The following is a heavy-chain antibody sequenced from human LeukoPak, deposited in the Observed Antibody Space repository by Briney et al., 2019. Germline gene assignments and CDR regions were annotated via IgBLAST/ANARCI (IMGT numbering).Heavy chain of an antibody. D-gene: IGHD6-13*01. CDR3: ARGQNIAAAGLDY. J-gene: IGHJ4*02. Sequence: SETLSLTCTVSGGSISSYYWGWIRQPPGKGLEWIGSIYYSGSTYYNPSLKSRVTISVDTSKSQFSLKLSSVTAADTAVYYCARGQNIAAAGLDYWGQGTLVTVSS. V-gene: IGHV4-39*07. CDR2: IYYSGST. CDR1: GGSISSYY.